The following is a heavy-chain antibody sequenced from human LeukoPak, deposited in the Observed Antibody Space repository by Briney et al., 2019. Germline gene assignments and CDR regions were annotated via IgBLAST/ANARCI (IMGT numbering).Heavy chain of an antibody. J-gene: IGHJ4*02. D-gene: IGHD1-1*01. V-gene: IGHV3-11*03. CDR1: GFTFSDYY. CDR3: VRRPETGDY. Sequence: NPGGSLRLSCAASGFTFSDYYMTWIRQAPGKGLEWVSYISFSSSYTNYADSVKGRFTISRDNAKNSLYLQMNNLRAEDTAVYYCVRRPETGDYWGQGTLVTVSS. CDR2: ISFSSSYT.